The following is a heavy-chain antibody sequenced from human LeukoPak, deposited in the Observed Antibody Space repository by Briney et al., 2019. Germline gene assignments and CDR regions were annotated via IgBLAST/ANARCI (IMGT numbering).Heavy chain of an antibody. Sequence: TGGSLRLSCAASGFTFSSYGMHWVRQAPGKGLEWVAVISYDGSNKYYADSVKGRFTISRDNSKNTLYLQMNSLRAEDTAVYYCARDPPGFGGDVWGQGTTVTVSS. CDR3: ARDPPGFGGDV. V-gene: IGHV3-30*03. J-gene: IGHJ6*02. D-gene: IGHD3-10*01. CDR2: ISYDGSNK. CDR1: GFTFSSYG.